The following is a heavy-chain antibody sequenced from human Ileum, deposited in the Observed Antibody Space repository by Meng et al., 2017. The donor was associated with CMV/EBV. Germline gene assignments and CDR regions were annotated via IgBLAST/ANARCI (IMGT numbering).Heavy chain of an antibody. J-gene: IGHJ4*02. CDR3: ARDFAWNFDY. CDR1: GFSFSPSA. V-gene: IGHV3-30*04. Sequence: LSFLVSGFSFSPSAMHWVRQAPGKGLGWVAVISNDGNRKYYTDSVEGRFTISRDNSKNTLYLQMDSLRADDTATYYCARDFAWNFDYWGQGTLVTVSS. CDR2: ISNDGNRK.